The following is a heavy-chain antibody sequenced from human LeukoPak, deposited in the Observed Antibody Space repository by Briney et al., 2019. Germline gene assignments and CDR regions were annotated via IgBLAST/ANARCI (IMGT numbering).Heavy chain of an antibody. D-gene: IGHD6-13*01. CDR2: ISYDGSNK. J-gene: IGHJ4*02. Sequence: GGSLRLSCAASGFTFSSYAMHWVRQAPGKGLEWVAVISYDGSNKYYADSVKGRFTISRANSRNTLYLQMNSLRAEDTAVYYCARTSGTGSSSWSKGDYFDYWGQGTLVTVSS. CDR1: GFTFSSYA. V-gene: IGHV3-30-3*01. CDR3: ARTSGTGSSSWSKGDYFDY.